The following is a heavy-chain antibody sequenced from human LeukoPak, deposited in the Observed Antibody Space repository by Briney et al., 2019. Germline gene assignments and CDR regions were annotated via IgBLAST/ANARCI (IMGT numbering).Heavy chain of an antibody. CDR1: GFTFSSYA. V-gene: IGHV3-23*01. CDR3: TKDHYYDSSGNFDY. Sequence: GGSLRLSRVASGFTFSSYAMSWVRQAPGKGLEWVSTISGIVSSTYYADSVKGRFTISRDNSKNTLYLQMNSLRAEDTAVYYCTKDHYYDSSGNFDYWGQGILVTVSS. J-gene: IGHJ4*02. D-gene: IGHD3-22*01. CDR2: ISGIVSST.